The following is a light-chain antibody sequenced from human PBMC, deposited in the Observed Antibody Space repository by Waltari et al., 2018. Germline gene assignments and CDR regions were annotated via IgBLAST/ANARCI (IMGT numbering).Light chain of an antibody. CDR3: HHSGSLPT. CDR2: YAS. CDR1: QNIGSS. J-gene: IGKJ4*01. Sequence: VLTHSPDFQPVTPKEKVTITCRASQNIGSSLHWYQQKPDQSPKLLIRYASQSFSGVPSRFSGSGSGTDFTLTINSLEAEDAATYYCHHSGSLPTFGGGTKVEIK. V-gene: IGKV6-21*01.